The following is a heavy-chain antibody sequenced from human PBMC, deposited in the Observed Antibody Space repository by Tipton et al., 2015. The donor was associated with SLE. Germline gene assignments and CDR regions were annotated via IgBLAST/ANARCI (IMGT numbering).Heavy chain of an antibody. CDR2: INPKSGGT. CDR1: GYTFRDYY. J-gene: IGHJ3*01. V-gene: IGHV1-2*02. D-gene: IGHD3-10*01. CDR3: ARGSVVQWRDAFDF. Sequence: QSGPEVKKPGASVKVSCKTSGYTFRDYYIQWVRQAPGQGLQWMGWINPKSGGTDSAQNFQDRVTMTRDTSISTAYMELNSLTSDDTAVYFCARGSVVQWRDAFDFWGQGTVVTVSS.